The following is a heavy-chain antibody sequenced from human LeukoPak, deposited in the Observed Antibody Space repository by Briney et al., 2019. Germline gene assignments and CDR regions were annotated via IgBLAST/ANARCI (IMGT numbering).Heavy chain of an antibody. D-gene: IGHD5-24*01. V-gene: IGHV4-34*01. CDR1: GGSFSGYY. CDR2: INHSGST. J-gene: IGHJ4*02. CDR3: ARGLRWLQFDY. Sequence: SETLSLTCAVYGGSFSGYYSSWIRQPPGKGLEWIGEINHSGSTNYNPSLKSRVTISVDTSKNQFSLKLSSVTAADTAVYYCARGLRWLQFDYWGQGTLVTVSS.